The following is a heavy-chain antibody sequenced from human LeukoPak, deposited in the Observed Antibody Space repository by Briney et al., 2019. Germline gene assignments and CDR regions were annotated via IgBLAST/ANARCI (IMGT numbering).Heavy chain of an antibody. J-gene: IGHJ4*02. D-gene: IGHD2-2*01. V-gene: IGHV4-31*03. CDR2: IYYSGST. Sequence: SQTLSLTCTVSGGSISSGDYYWSWIRQHPGKGLEWIGYIYYSGSTNYNPSLKSRVTISLDTSMKKFSLKLNSVTAADTAVYYCASTERCSTTCPLDYWGQGTLVTVSS. CDR3: ASTERCSTTCPLDY. CDR1: GGSISSGDYY.